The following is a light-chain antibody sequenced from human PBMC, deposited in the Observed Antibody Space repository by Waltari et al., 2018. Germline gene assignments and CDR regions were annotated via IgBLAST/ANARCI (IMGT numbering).Light chain of an antibody. V-gene: IGLV2-14*01. CDR2: DVS. CDR3: NSYTGSSSWV. Sequence: QSALTQPASVSGSPGQSITISCYGTSSAVGFYNYVSWYQQHPGKAPNLMIYDVSQRPSGVSDRFSGSKSGNTASLTISGLQAEDEADYYCNSYTGSSSWVFGGGTKVTV. J-gene: IGLJ3*02. CDR1: SSAVGFYNY.